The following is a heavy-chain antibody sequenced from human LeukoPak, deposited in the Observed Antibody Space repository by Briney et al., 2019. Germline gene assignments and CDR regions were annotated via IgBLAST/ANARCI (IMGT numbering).Heavy chain of an antibody. CDR2: INHSGST. Sequence: SETLSLTCAVYGGSFSGYYWSWIRQPPGKGLEWIGEINHSGSTNYNPSLKSRVTISVDTSKNQFSLKLSSVTAAGTAVYYCASALPWYVLGSWFDPWGQGTLVTVSS. V-gene: IGHV4-34*01. D-gene: IGHD3-10*02. CDR1: GGSFSGYY. J-gene: IGHJ5*02. CDR3: ASALPWYVLGSWFDP.